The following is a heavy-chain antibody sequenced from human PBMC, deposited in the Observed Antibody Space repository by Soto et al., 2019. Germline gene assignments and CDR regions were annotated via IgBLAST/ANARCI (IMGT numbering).Heavy chain of an antibody. CDR2: IYYSGST. CDR3: ARQENHFDY. V-gene: IGHV4-39*01. J-gene: IGHJ4*02. Sequence: SETLSLTCTVSGGSISSSSYYWGWIRQPPGKGLEWIGSIYYSGSTYYNPSLKSRVTISVDTSKNQFSLKLSSVTAADTAVYYCARQENHFDYWGQGTLVTVSS. CDR1: GGSISSSSYY.